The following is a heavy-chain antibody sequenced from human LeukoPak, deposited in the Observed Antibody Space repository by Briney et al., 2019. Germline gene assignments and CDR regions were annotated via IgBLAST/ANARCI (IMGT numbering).Heavy chain of an antibody. V-gene: IGHV3-30*01. J-gene: IGHJ4*02. Sequence: GRSLRLSCAVSEFTFSHFAMHWVRQAPGKGLEWVAVVSSHGNDGYYADSVKGRFTISRDNSKNTLYLQIDSLRAEDTAIYYCSPDAYNFNDFDYWGQGNLVTVSS. CDR2: VSSHGNDG. D-gene: IGHD5-24*01. CDR3: SPDAYNFNDFDY. CDR1: EFTFSHFA.